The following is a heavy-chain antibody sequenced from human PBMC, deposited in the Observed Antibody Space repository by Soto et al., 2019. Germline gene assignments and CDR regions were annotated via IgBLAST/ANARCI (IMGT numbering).Heavy chain of an antibody. CDR3: ARRYGGGFDY. J-gene: IGHJ4*02. V-gene: IGHV4-59*08. CDR1: GGSISSYY. CDR2: IFSSGST. Sequence: QVQLLESGPGLVKPSETLSLTCTVSGGSISSYYWSWIRQPPGKGLEWIGYIFSSGSTNYNPSLMRRVTISVDTSKNQFSLKLSSVTAADTAVYYCARRYGGGFDYWGQGTLVTFSS. D-gene: IGHD3-10*01.